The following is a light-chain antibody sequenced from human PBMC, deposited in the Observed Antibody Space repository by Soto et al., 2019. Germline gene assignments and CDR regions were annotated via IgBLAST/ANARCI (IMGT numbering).Light chain of an antibody. Sequence: EIVMTQSPDTLSVSPGERATLSCRASQSVSSNLAWYQQKPGQAPRLLIYGASTRATGFPARFNGSGSGTEFTLTISSLQSEDFAVYYCHHYNSWPYTFGQGTKVEIK. CDR2: GAS. CDR1: QSVSSN. V-gene: IGKV3-15*01. CDR3: HHYNSWPYT. J-gene: IGKJ2*01.